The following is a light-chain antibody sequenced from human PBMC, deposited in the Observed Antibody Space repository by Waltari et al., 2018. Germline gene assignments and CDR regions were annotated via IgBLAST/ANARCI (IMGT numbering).Light chain of an antibody. J-gene: IGLJ3*02. Sequence: QSALTQPASVSGSPGQSITISCTGTSSDVGGSNYVSWYQQHPGKAPKLMIYDVSKRPSGVSNRFACSKSGNTASLTISGLQAEDEADYYCSSYTSSSTWVFGGGTKLTVL. CDR2: DVS. CDR1: SSDVGGSNY. CDR3: SSYTSSSTWV. V-gene: IGLV2-14*03.